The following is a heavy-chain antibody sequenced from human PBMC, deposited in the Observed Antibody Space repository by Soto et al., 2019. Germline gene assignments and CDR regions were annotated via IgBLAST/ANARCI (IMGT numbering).Heavy chain of an antibody. D-gene: IGHD1-26*01. V-gene: IGHV1-69*06. CDR3: ARDPDEVVGTDHHYYGMDV. CDR1: GDTSSNYG. Sequence: GASVKVSCKASGDTSSNYGVSWVRQAPGQGLEWMGGILPVFGTTTYARSFQGRITITADKSTSTVYMELTSLRSDDTATYYCARDPDEVVGTDHHYYGMDVWDQGATVTVSS. J-gene: IGHJ6*02. CDR2: ILPVFGTT.